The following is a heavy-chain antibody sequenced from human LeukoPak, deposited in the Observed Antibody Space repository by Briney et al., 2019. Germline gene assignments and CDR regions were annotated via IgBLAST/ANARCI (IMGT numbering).Heavy chain of an antibody. Sequence: GGSLRLSCAASGFTFSSYAMSWVRQAPGKGLEWVSAISGSGGSTYYADSVKGRFIISRDNSKNTLYLQMNSLRAEDTAVYYCAVGYYDSSGYYALLYFQHWGQGTLVTVSS. J-gene: IGHJ1*01. CDR2: ISGSGGST. CDR3: AVGYYDSSGYYALLYFQH. V-gene: IGHV3-23*01. D-gene: IGHD3-22*01. CDR1: GFTFSSYA.